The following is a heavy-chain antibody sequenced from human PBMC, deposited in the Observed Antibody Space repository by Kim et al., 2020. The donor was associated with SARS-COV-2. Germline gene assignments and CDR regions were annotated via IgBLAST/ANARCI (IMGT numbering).Heavy chain of an antibody. CDR1: GGSVSSGSYY. CDR3: ARGLLLWFGELFSMDV. V-gene: IGHV4-61*01. D-gene: IGHD3-10*01. J-gene: IGHJ6*01. Sequence: SETLSLTCTVSGGSVSSGSYYWSWIRQPPGKGLEWIGYIYYSGSTNYNPSLKSRVTISVDTSKNQFSLKLSSVTAADTAVYYCARGLLLWFGELFSMDV. CDR2: IYYSGST.